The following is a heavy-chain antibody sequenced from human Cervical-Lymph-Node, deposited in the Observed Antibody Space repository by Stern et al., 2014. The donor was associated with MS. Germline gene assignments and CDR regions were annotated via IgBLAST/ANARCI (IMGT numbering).Heavy chain of an antibody. CDR3: ARAPGSYDDS. CDR2: ISSSADVI. Sequence: VQLEESGGGLVKPGGSLRLSCAASMTWIRQAPGKGLEWVSYISSSADVILYADSVRGRFTISRDNAKNSLYLQMSSLRVEDTAVYFCARAPGSYDDSWGRGTSVTVSS. D-gene: IGHD3-10*01. V-gene: IGHV3-11*01. J-gene: IGHJ5*01.